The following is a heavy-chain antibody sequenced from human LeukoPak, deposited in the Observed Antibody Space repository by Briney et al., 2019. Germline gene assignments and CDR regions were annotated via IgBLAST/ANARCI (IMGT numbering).Heavy chain of an antibody. CDR3: AKDEKGYYHDTSGYPDAFDI. CDR1: GYDFTSYA. V-gene: IGHV1-3*01. J-gene: IGHJ3*02. Sequence: ASVKVSCKASGYDFTSYAMHWVRQAPGQRLEWMGWINAGNGNTKYSQKFQDRVTVTRDTSTSTAYMELSSLRSEDTAVYYCAKDEKGYYHDTSGYPDAFDIWGQGTMVTVSS. D-gene: IGHD3-22*01. CDR2: INAGNGNT.